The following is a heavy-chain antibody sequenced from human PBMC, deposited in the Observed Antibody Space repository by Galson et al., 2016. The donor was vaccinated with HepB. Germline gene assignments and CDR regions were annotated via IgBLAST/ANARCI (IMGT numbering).Heavy chain of an antibody. CDR1: GFTFSNYA. D-gene: IGHD1-26*01. J-gene: IGHJ3*01. V-gene: IGHV3-15*01. CDR2: IRSKTDDGTT. CDR3: TTDGWGAFDV. Sequence: SLRLSCAASGFTFSNYAMSWVRQAPGKGLEWVGRIRSKTDDGTTDYAAPVKGRFTISRDDSKNTLYLQMNSLKTEDAAVYYCTTDGWGAFDVRGQGTTVTVSS.